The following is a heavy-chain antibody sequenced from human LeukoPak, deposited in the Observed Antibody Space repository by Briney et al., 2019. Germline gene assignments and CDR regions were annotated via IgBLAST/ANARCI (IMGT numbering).Heavy chain of an antibody. V-gene: IGHV3-23*01. CDR2: ISGSGGST. J-gene: IGHJ4*02. CDR1: GFSFSDYW. Sequence: GGSLRLSCAASGFSFSDYWMSWVRQAPGKGLEWVSAISGSGGSTYYADSVKGRFTISRDNSKNTLYLQMNSLRAEDTAVYYCAINIGYFDYWGQGTLVTVSS. CDR3: AINIGYFDY.